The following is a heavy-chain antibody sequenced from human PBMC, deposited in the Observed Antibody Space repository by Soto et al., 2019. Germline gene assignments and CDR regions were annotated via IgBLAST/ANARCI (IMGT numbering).Heavy chain of an antibody. CDR2: IIPISGTA. D-gene: IGHD2-2*01. J-gene: IGHJ6*02. CDR1: GGTFSSYA. V-gene: IGHV1-69*01. CDR3: ARSQGSSTSLEIYYYYYYGMDA. Sequence: QVQLVQSGAEVKKPGSSVNVSCKASGGTFSSYAISWVRQAPGQGLEWMGGIIPISGTANYAQKFQGRVTITADESTRTAYMALSSLRSEDTAVYYCARSQGSSTSLEIYYYYYYGMDAWGQGTTVTVSS.